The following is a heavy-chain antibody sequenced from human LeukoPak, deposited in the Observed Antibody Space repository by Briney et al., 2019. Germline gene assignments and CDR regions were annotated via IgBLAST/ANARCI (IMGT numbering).Heavy chain of an antibody. CDR1: GFTFSSYW. CDR2: IKQDGSEK. Sequence: HPGGSLRLSCAASGFTFSSYWMTWVRQAPGKGLEWVANIKQDGSEKYYVDSVKGRFTISRDNAKNSLYLQMNSLRAEDTAVYYCAKELDVRSLYGSGSLSTSPFDYWGQGTLVTVSS. CDR3: AKELDVRSLYGSGSLSTSPFDY. V-gene: IGHV3-7*01. J-gene: IGHJ4*02. D-gene: IGHD3-10*01.